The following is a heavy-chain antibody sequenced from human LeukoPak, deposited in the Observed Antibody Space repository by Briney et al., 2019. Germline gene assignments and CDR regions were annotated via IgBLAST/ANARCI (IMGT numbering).Heavy chain of an antibody. CDR3: ARRSDYGRTATFDY. D-gene: IGHD4-17*01. V-gene: IGHV4-34*01. CDR1: GGSFRGYY. CDR2: INHSGST. J-gene: IGHJ4*02. Sequence: SETLSLTCAVYGGSFRGYYWSWIRQPPGKGLEWIGEINHSGSTNYNPSLKSRVTISVDTSKNQFSLKLSSVTAADTAVYYCARRSDYGRTATFDYWGQGTLVTVSS.